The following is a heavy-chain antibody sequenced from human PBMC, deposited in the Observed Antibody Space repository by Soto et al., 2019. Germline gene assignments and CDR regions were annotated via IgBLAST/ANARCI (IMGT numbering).Heavy chain of an antibody. Sequence: PGGSLRLSCAASGFTFSSYAMSWVRRAPGKGLEWVSSIIYSGASTYYADSVKGRFTISRDNSKNTLYLQMNSLRAEDTAVYYCAKMAFYSRGDYWGQGTLVTVSS. D-gene: IGHD6-13*01. CDR2: IIYSGAST. CDR3: AKMAFYSRGDY. V-gene: IGHV3-23*01. J-gene: IGHJ4*02. CDR1: GFTFSSYA.